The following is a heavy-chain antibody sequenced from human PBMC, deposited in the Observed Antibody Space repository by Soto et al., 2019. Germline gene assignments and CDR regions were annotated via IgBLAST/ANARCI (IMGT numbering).Heavy chain of an antibody. J-gene: IGHJ5*02. CDR2: IGYDGSDK. D-gene: IGHD3-3*01. V-gene: IGHV3-33*01. Sequence: QVQVVESGGGVVQPGRSLRLSCAASGFTFSSYGMHWVRQAPGKGLEWVAVIGYDGSDKYYADSVKGRFTISRDNSKNTMDLQMNSMRAEDTAVSSCTRDYEGRFDPWGQGTLVTVSS. CDR3: TRDYEGRFDP. CDR1: GFTFSSYG.